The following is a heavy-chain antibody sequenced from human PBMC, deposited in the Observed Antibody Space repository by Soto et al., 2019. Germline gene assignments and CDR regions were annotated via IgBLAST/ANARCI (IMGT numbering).Heavy chain of an antibody. Sequence: TGGSLRLSCAASGFTFSSYCMHWVRQAPGKGLEWVAVIWYDGSNKYYADSVKGRFTISRDNSKNTLYLQMNSLRAEDTAVYYCARDQGIAAAVFGPTHPPFDYWGQGTLVTVSS. CDR2: IWYDGSNK. D-gene: IGHD6-13*01. J-gene: IGHJ4*02. CDR3: ARDQGIAAAVFGPTHPPFDY. V-gene: IGHV3-33*01. CDR1: GFTFSSYC.